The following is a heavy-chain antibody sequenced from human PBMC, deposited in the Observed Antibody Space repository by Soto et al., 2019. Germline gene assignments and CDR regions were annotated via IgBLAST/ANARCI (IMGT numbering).Heavy chain of an antibody. J-gene: IGHJ6*02. Sequence: SETLSLTCTVSGGSISSGGYYWSWIRQHPGKGLEWIGYIYYSGSTYYNPSLKSRVTISVDTSKNQFSLKLSSVTAADTAVYYCARGSGSYRSYYYYGMDVWGQGTTVTVSS. CDR3: ARGSGSYRSYYYYGMDV. V-gene: IGHV4-31*03. CDR1: GGSISSGGYY. D-gene: IGHD3-10*01. CDR2: IYYSGST.